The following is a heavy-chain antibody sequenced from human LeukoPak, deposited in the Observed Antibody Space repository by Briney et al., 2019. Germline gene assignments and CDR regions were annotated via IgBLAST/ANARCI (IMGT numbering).Heavy chain of an antibody. CDR3: ARDPGSGYEEHLDY. D-gene: IGHD5-12*01. V-gene: IGHV3-30*02. Sequence: GGSLRLSCAASGFTFSSYGMHWVRQAPGKGLEWVAFIRYDGSNKYYADSVKGRFTISRDNSKNTLYLQMNSLRAEDTAVYYCARDPGSGYEEHLDYWGQGTLVTVSS. J-gene: IGHJ4*02. CDR2: IRYDGSNK. CDR1: GFTFSSYG.